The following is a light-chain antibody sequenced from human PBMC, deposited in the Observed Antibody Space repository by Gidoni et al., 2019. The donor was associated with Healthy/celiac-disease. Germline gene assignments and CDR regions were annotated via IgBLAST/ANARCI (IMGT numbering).Light chain of an antibody. CDR3: QQYGSSLPLFT. CDR2: GAS. Sequence: EIVLTQSPGTLSLSPGERATLSCRASQSVSSSYLAWYQQKPGQAPRLLIYGASSRATGIPDRFSGSGSGTDFTLTISRLEPEDFAVYYCQQYGSSLPLFTFXPXTKVDIK. V-gene: IGKV3-20*01. CDR1: QSVSSSY. J-gene: IGKJ3*01.